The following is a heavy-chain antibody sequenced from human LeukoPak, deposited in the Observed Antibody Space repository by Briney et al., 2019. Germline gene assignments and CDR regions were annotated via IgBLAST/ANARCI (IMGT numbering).Heavy chain of an antibody. V-gene: IGHV1-2*02. Sequence: ASVKVSCKASGYTFTDYYIHWVRQAPGQGLEWMGWINSNTGGTNYAQKFQGRVTLTRDTSITTAYMEMSSLRSDDTAVYYCARDRPGYSSWFDPWGQGTLVTVSS. CDR3: ARDRPGYSSWFDP. J-gene: IGHJ5*02. D-gene: IGHD6-19*01. CDR1: GYTFTDYY. CDR2: INSNTGGT.